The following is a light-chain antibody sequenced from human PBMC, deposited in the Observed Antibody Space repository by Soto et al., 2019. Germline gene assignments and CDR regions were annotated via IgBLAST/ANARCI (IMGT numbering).Light chain of an antibody. CDR1: QSVSHY. CDR3: QQSYSTPWT. J-gene: IGKJ1*01. CDR2: TAS. Sequence: DIHLTQSPSFLSASVGDRVSITCRASQSVSHYLNWYQQKPGKAPKLLIYTASSLQSGVPSRFSGSGSGTDFTLTVSSLQPEDFATYFCQQSYSTPWTFGHGTKVDI. V-gene: IGKV1-39*01.